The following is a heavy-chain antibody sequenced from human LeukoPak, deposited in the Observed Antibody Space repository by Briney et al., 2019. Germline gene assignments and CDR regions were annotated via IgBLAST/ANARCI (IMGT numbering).Heavy chain of an antibody. D-gene: IGHD3-22*01. Sequence: SETLSLTCTVSGASIRSHHWTWIRQPPGKGLEWIGNVYYVGSTSYSPSLKSRVAISLDTSKNQFSLEMNSVTAAGTAVYYCARSGDSSAYYSFWGQGILVTVSS. J-gene: IGHJ4*02. CDR3: ARSGDSSAYYSF. CDR2: VYYVGST. V-gene: IGHV4-59*11. CDR1: GASIRSHH.